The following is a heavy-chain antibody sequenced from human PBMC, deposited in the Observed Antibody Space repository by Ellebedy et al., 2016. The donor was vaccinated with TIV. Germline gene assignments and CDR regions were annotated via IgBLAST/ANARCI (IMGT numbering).Heavy chain of an antibody. J-gene: IGHJ4*02. CDR3: AKGNHYREPFRH. V-gene: IGHV1-69*13. CDR1: GGTFTSHS. D-gene: IGHD4-17*01. Sequence: AASVKVSCKASGGTFTSHSISWVRQVPGQGLEWMGGLIPIYNTPNYAQKFQDRVTITADESTRTAFMELSSLRSEDTAVYYCAKGNHYREPFRHWGQGTLVTVSS. CDR2: LIPIYNTP.